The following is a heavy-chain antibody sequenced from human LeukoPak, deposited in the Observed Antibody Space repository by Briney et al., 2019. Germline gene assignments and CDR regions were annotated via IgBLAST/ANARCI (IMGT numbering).Heavy chain of an antibody. Sequence: GGSLRLSCAASGFTFSTYGMSWVRQAPGKGLEWVLAISGSGGSTYYADSVKGRSTISRDNSKNTLYLQMNSLRAEDTAVYYCARLFGGVTTFDYWGQGALVTVSS. CDR2: ISGSGGST. CDR1: GFTFSTYG. J-gene: IGHJ4*02. D-gene: IGHD2-8*02. V-gene: IGHV3-23*01. CDR3: ARLFGGVTTFDY.